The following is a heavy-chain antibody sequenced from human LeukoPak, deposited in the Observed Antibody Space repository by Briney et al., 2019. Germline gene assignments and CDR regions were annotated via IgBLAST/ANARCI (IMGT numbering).Heavy chain of an antibody. Sequence: SETLSLTCAVYGGSFSGYYWSWIRQPPGKGLEWIGEINHSGSTNYNPSLKSRVTISVDTSKNQFSLKLSSVTAADTAVYYCARVVYCSSTSCSKGFDYWGQGTLVTVSS. CDR3: ARVVYCSSTSCSKGFDY. CDR1: GGSFSGYY. V-gene: IGHV4-34*01. CDR2: INHSGST. J-gene: IGHJ4*02. D-gene: IGHD2-2*01.